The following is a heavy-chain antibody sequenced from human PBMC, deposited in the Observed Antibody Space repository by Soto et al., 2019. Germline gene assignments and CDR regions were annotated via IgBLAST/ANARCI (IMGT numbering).Heavy chain of an antibody. CDR3: VRGASLNFDY. Sequence: GRSLRLSCAASGFTFDDYGMSLARQAPGKGLEWVSGVNWNGGSTGYADSVKGRFTISRDNAKNSLYLQMNSLRAEDTAFYYCVRGASLNFDYWGQGTLVTVSS. CDR2: VNWNGGST. V-gene: IGHV3-20*04. D-gene: IGHD1-26*01. J-gene: IGHJ4*02. CDR1: GFTFDDYG.